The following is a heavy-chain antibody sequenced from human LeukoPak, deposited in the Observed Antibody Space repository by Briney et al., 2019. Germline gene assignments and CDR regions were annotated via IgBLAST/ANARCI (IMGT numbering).Heavy chain of an antibody. J-gene: IGHJ4*02. CDR3: ARGEGSSAWLTDY. Sequence: GGSLRLSCAASGFTFSTYTMNWVRQAPGKGLEWVSSISSGSSYIYYADSVKGRFTISRDNAKNSLYLQMTSLRAEDTAVYYCARGEGSSAWLTDYRGQGTLVTVSS. D-gene: IGHD6-19*01. CDR2: ISSGSSYI. CDR1: GFTFSTYT. V-gene: IGHV3-21*01.